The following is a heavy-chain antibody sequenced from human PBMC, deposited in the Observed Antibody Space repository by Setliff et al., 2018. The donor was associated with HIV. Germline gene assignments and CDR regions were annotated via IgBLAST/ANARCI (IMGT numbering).Heavy chain of an antibody. CDR1: GDSMNSVSYS. J-gene: IGHJ6*03. V-gene: IGHV4-61*09. CDR2: VYARGSA. D-gene: IGHD5-18*01. Sequence: LSLTCTVSGDSMNSVSYSWAWLRQSAGKGPEWIGHVYARGSANYNPSLKSRVAISVDTSKNQFSLKLSSVTAADTAVYYCARGSRGYSYAYYYYYMDVWGKGTTVTVSS. CDR3: ARGSRGYSYAYYYYYMDV.